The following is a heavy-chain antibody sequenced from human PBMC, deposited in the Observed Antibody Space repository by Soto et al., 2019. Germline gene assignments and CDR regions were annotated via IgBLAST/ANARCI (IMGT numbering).Heavy chain of an antibody. J-gene: IGHJ4*02. CDR2: TRNKVNSYTT. CDR1: GFTISDYY. Sequence: EVQLVESGGGLVQPGGSLRLSCAAAGFTISDYYMDWVRQAPGMGLEWVARTRNKVNSYTTEYAASVKDRVTNSRDGSENSDYLQMNSVKGEVTAVDYCARGGRTDCMYFYSLGQGTLVTVSS. CDR3: ARGGRTDCMYFYS. D-gene: IGHD2-15*01. V-gene: IGHV3-72*01.